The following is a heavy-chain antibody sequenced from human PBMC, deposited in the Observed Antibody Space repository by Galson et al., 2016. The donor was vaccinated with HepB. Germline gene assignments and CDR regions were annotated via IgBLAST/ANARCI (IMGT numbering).Heavy chain of an antibody. V-gene: IGHV3-33*08. CDR2: IWQDGNNK. CDR1: RFTFSTYP. CDR3: ARKHVYDWGLDY. J-gene: IGHJ4*02. Sequence: SLRLSCAASRFTFSTYPMSWVRQAPWKGLEWVALIWQDGNNKYYADSVKGRFTISRDNSKNTLYLQMNSLRAEDTAVYYCARKHVYDWGLDYWGQGTLVTVSS. D-gene: IGHD3-9*01.